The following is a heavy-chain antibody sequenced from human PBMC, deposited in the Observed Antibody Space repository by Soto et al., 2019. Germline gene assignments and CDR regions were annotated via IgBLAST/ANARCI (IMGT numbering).Heavy chain of an antibody. V-gene: IGHV4-59*11. CDR1: GGSISSHY. D-gene: IGHD6-19*01. CDR3: ARVGGWQLDY. CDR2: VPYSGST. J-gene: IGHJ4*02. Sequence: QVRLQESGPGLVKPSETLSLTCTVSGGSISSHYWSWIRQPPGKGLEWIGYVPYSGSTRYNPSLKSRVTISVDTSKNQFSLRLSSVTAADTAVYYCARVGGWQLDYWGQGSLVTVSS.